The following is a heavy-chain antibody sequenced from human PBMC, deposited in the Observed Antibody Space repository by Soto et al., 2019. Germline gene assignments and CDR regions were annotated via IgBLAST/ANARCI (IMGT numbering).Heavy chain of an antibody. Sequence: QVQLVESGGGLVKPGGSLRLSCVASGFTFSDHYMSWIRQAPGKGLEWGSYIRSSGSTIYYADSVKGRFTISRDNAKNSLYLQMNSLRAEDTAVYYCASKLDCSSSSCYAGGWFDPWGQGTLVTVSS. CDR1: GFTFSDHY. V-gene: IGHV3-11*01. CDR3: ASKLDCSSSSCYAGGWFDP. D-gene: IGHD2-2*01. J-gene: IGHJ5*02. CDR2: IRSSGSTI.